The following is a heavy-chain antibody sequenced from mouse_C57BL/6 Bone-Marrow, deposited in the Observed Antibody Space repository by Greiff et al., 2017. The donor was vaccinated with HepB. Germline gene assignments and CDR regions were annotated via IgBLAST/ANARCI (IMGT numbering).Heavy chain of an antibody. CDR3: ARDPYYSNSYYFDY. Sequence: EVKLMESGGGLVKPGGSLKLSCAASGFTFSSYAMSWVRQTPEKRLEWVATISDGGSYTYYPDNVKGRFTISRDNAKNNLYLQMSHLKSEDTAMYYCARDPYYSNSYYFDYWGQGTTLTVSS. V-gene: IGHV5-4*01. J-gene: IGHJ2*01. D-gene: IGHD2-5*01. CDR2: ISDGGSYT. CDR1: GFTFSSYA.